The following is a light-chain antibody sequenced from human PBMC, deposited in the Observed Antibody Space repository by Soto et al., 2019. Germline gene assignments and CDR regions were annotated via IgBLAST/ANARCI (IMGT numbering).Light chain of an antibody. V-gene: IGLV2-14*01. CDR3: ASYTRTTTLVV. CDR1: SSDIGRYNY. J-gene: IGLJ2*01. Sequence: QSALTQPASVSGSPGQSITISCTGTSSDIGRYNYVSWYQQHPGKAPRLVISGVNKRPSGISNRFSGSKSGNSAYLTISGLQADDEAIYYCASYTRTTTLVVFGGGTKLTVL. CDR2: GVN.